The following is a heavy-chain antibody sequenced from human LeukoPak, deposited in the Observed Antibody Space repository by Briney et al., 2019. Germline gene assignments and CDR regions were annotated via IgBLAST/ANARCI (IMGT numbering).Heavy chain of an antibody. Sequence: PGGSLRLSCAASEFTFSSYAMHWVRQAPGKGLEWVAVISYDGSNKYYADSVKGRFTISRDNSKNTLYLQMNSLRAEDTAVYYCARERSGSYLAFDIWGQGTMVTVSS. CDR2: ISYDGSNK. D-gene: IGHD1-26*01. CDR1: EFTFSSYA. J-gene: IGHJ3*02. V-gene: IGHV3-30-3*01. CDR3: ARERSGSYLAFDI.